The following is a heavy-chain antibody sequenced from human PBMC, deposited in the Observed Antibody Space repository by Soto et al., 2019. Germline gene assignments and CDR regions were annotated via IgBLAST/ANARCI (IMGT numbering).Heavy chain of an antibody. CDR3: ARVLYCTNGVCPPVPYFDY. CDR1: GGTFSSYA. D-gene: IGHD2-8*01. J-gene: IGHJ4*02. Sequence: RASVKVSCKASGGTFSSYAISWVRQAPGQGLEWMGGIIPIFGTANYAQKFQGRVTITADKSTSTAYMELSSLRSEDTAVYYCARVLYCTNGVCPPVPYFDYWGQGTLVTVSS. V-gene: IGHV1-69*06. CDR2: IIPIFGTA.